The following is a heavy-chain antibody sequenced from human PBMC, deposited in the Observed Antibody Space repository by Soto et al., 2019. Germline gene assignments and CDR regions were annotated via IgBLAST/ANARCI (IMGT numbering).Heavy chain of an antibody. V-gene: IGHV4-61*01. D-gene: IGHD4-17*01. CDR3: ARDDSATVTTYRNYYSYFGLDV. J-gene: IGHJ6*02. Sequence: QVQLQESGPGLVRPSETLSLTCAVSGGSVSSGLYYWTWIRQPPGKGLEWIGYVYHSGSTNYNTSLESRVTRSLDTSKNQFSLRLSSVTAADTAVYYCARDDSATVTTYRNYYSYFGLDVWGQGTTVTVSS. CDR2: VYHSGST. CDR1: GGSVSSGLYY.